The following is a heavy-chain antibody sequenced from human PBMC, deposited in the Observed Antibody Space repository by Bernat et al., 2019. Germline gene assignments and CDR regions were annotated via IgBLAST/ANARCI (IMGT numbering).Heavy chain of an antibody. CDR2: IKSQGGGGTV. CDR1: GFTFSHAW. V-gene: IGHV3-15*01. J-gene: IGHJ6*02. CDR3: TWNGDYYYRMDI. Sequence: EVQLVESGGDLVKPGGSLRLSCAASGFTFSHAWMSWVRQAPGKGLEWVGRIKSQGGGGTVDYAAPVKGRFTISRDDSKNTLYLQMNSPKAEDTAVYYCTWNGDYYYRMDIWGQGTTVTVSS. D-gene: IGHD1-1*01.